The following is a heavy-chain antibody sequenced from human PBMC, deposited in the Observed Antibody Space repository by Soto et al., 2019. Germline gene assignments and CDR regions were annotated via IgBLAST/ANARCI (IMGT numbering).Heavy chain of an antibody. CDR1: GFTFSSYW. J-gene: IGHJ4*02. CDR3: TRGDMDLNDY. CDR2: IRNKAYRGTT. V-gene: IGHV3-49*04. D-gene: IGHD2-15*01. Sequence: GGSLRLSCAASGFTFSSYWMHWVRQAPGKGLVWISFIRNKAYRGTTKYAAPVRGRFTISRDDSKSIAYLQMNSLKTEDTAVYYCTRGDMDLNDYWGQGTLVTVSS.